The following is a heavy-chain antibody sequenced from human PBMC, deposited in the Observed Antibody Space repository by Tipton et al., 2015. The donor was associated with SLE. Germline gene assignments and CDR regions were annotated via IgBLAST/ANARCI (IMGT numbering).Heavy chain of an antibody. J-gene: IGHJ6*03. V-gene: IGHV1-18*01. D-gene: IGHD2-8*02. Sequence: QSGPEVKKPGASVKVSCKASGYTFTSYCITWVRQAPGQGLEWMGWISGFNGNTNYAQKLQGRVTMTTDTSTSTAYMELSSLRSDDTAVYYCARLVGWDFYYYMDVCRKKTAVTVSS. CDR2: ISGFNGNT. CDR1: GYTFTSYC. CDR3: ARLVGWDFYYYMDV.